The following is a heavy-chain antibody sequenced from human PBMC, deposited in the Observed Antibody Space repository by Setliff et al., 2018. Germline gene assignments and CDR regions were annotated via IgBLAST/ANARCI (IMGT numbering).Heavy chain of an antibody. CDR2: INPDGSTA. J-gene: IGHJ3*01. CDR1: GFTFSSYW. CDR3: VRDFYDSGNDAFDH. V-gene: IGHV3-74*01. D-gene: IGHD4-17*01. Sequence: QPGGSLRLSCAASGFTFSSYWMHWVRQAPGKGLVWVSRINPDGSTASYGDSVWGRFTISRDSCKNTLYLQMDHLRVDDTAVYYCVRDFYDSGNDAFDHWGQGTLVTVSS.